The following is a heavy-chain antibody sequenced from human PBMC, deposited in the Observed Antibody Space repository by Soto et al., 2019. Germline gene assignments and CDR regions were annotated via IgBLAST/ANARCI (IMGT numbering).Heavy chain of an antibody. CDR3: ASANYVWYFQH. CDR2: TYYSGNG. J-gene: IGHJ1*01. V-gene: IGHV4-59*01. CDR1: GGSISNDY. D-gene: IGHD4-4*01. Sequence: SETLSLTCTVSGGSISNDYWTWIRQPPGKGLEWIGYTYYSGNGKHNPSLESRVALSVDTSRNQISLKLSSVTAADTAVYFCASANYVWYFQHWGQGTLVTVSS.